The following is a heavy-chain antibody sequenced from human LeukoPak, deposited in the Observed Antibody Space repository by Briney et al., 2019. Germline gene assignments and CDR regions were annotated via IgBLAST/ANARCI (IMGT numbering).Heavy chain of an antibody. J-gene: IGHJ1*01. CDR1: GFTFSDYY. Sequence: GGSLRLSCAVSGFTFSDYYMSWIRQTPGKGLEWLSYISRSGDTIYYADSVKGRFTISRDSAKNSLYLQMNSLRAEDTAVYYCARGVRIRLYQHWGQGTLVTVSS. V-gene: IGHV3-11*04. CDR3: ARGVRIRLYQH. D-gene: IGHD3-10*01. CDR2: ISRSGDTI.